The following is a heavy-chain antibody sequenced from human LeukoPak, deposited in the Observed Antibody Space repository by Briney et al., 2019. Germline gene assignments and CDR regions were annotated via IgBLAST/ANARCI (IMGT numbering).Heavy chain of an antibody. CDR2: IYTSGST. CDR1: GDSIGSYY. CDR3: ARGWSYADY. Sequence: SETLSLTCTVSGDSIGSYYWSWIRQPAGKGLQWIGRIYTSGSTMYNPSLKSRVTMSVDTSKNQFSLKLRSVTAADTAVYYCARGWSYADYWGQRTLVTVSS. V-gene: IGHV4-4*07. D-gene: IGHD3-16*01. J-gene: IGHJ4*02.